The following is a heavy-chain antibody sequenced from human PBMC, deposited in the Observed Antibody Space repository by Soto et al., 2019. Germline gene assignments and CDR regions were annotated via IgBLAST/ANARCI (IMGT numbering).Heavy chain of an antibody. J-gene: IGHJ4*02. Sequence: GESLKISCKVSGYSFTSYWISWVRQMPGKGLEWMGRIDPSDSYTNYSPSFQGHVTISADKSISTAYLQWSSLKAADTAMYYCARELSITIFGVVPDNDYWGQGTLVTVSS. CDR3: ARELSITIFGVVPDNDY. CDR2: IDPSDSYT. V-gene: IGHV5-10-1*01. CDR1: GYSFTSYW. D-gene: IGHD3-3*01.